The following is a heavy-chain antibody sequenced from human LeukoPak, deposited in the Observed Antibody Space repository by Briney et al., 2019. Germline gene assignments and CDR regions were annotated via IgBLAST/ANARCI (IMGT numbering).Heavy chain of an antibody. CDR3: ARGSSGYYPVDY. J-gene: IGHJ4*02. V-gene: IGHV1-69*13. CDR2: IIPIFGTT. CDR1: GGTFSSHA. D-gene: IGHD3-22*01. Sequence: GASVTVSCTASGGTFSSHAISWVRQAPGQGLEWMGGIIPIFGTTNYAQKFQGRVTITADESTSTAYMELSSLRSEDTAVYYCARGSSGYYPVDYWGQGTLVTVSS.